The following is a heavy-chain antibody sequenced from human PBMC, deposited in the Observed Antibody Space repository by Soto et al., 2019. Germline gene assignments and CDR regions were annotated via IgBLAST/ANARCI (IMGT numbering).Heavy chain of an antibody. D-gene: IGHD2-2*01. CDR1: GFPFSSYS. CDR3: ARYIPGVRYYGMDV. J-gene: IGHJ6*02. CDR2: IGRSGTPT. V-gene: IGHV3-48*01. Sequence: GGSLRLSCAASGFPFSSYSMNWVRQAPGKGLEWVSQIGRSGTPTYYADSVKGRFTISRDNSGNTLFLEMYSLRAEDTAVYYCARYIPGVRYYGMDVWGQGTTVTVSS.